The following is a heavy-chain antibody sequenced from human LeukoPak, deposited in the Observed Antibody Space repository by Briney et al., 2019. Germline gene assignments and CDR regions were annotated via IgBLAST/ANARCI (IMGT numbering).Heavy chain of an antibody. Sequence: SETLSLTCTVSGASISSATYYWGWIRQPPGKGLEWIGSISYSGTTYYNSSLKSRVTISVDTSKNQFSLKLSSVTAADTAVYYCARDAVSSGYYYGGWFDPWGQGTLVTVSS. V-gene: IGHV4-39*07. CDR1: GASISSATYY. CDR2: ISYSGTT. D-gene: IGHD3-22*01. J-gene: IGHJ5*02. CDR3: ARDAVSSGYYYGGWFDP.